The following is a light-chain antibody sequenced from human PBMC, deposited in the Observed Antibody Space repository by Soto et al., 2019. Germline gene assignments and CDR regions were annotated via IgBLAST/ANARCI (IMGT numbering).Light chain of an antibody. CDR3: QQYGSSGT. CDR2: GAS. V-gene: IGKV3-20*01. CDR1: QSVSNNY. J-gene: IGKJ1*01. Sequence: LLTQSPGTLSRREGESSTVSCMASQSVSNNYLAWYQQKPGQAPRLLIYGASNRATGIPDRFSGSGSGTDFTLTISRLETEDFAVYYCQQYGSSGTFGQGTKVDIK.